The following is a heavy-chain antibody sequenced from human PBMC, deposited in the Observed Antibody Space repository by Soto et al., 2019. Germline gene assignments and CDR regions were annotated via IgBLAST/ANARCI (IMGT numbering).Heavy chain of an antibody. V-gene: IGHV1-18*01. Sequence: QVQLVQSGAEVKMPGASVKVSCKASGYPFTTYGIAWVRQAPGQAPEWVGWISPNNDNTHFAHKFQGRVTMTTDTSTNSVYMELISLRSDDTAVYYCARDDCFGTTCYIGDYWGQGTLVTVSS. D-gene: IGHD1-7*01. CDR2: ISPNNDNT. CDR3: ARDDCFGTTCYIGDY. CDR1: GYPFTTYG. J-gene: IGHJ4*02.